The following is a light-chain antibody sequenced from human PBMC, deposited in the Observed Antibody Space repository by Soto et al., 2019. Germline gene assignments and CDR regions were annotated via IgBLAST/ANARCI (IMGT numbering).Light chain of an antibody. J-gene: IGLJ3*02. CDR3: CSYAGSSTWV. Sequence: QSALTQPASVSGSPGQSITISCTGTSSDVVSYNLVSWYQQHPGKAPKLMIYEGSKRPSGVSNRFSGCKSGNTASLTISGLQAEDEADYYCCSYAGSSTWVFGGGTKLTLL. CDR2: EGS. V-gene: IGLV2-23*01. CDR1: SSDVVSYNL.